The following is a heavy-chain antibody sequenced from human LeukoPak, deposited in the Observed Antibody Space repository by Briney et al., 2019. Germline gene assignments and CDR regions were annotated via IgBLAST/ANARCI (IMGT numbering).Heavy chain of an antibody. Sequence: GASVKVSCKASGYTFTSYYMHWVRQAPGQGLERMGIFNPSGGSTSYAQKFQGRVTMTRDMSTSTVYMELCSLRSEDTAVYYCARGRRDGYNWDYWGQGTLVTVSS. CDR3: ARGRRDGYNWDY. D-gene: IGHD5-24*01. V-gene: IGHV1-46*01. CDR2: FNPSGGST. CDR1: GYTFTSYY. J-gene: IGHJ4*02.